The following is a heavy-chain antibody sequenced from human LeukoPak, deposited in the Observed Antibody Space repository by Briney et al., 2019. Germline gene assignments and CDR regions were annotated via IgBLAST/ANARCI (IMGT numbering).Heavy chain of an antibody. D-gene: IGHD3-9*01. CDR1: KFTFSNYG. J-gene: IGHJ4*02. CDR2: ISSDGSNK. V-gene: IGHV3-30*18. CDR3: AKCPSGVLRYFAPTDY. Sequence: GGSLRLSCAASKFTFSNYGMHWVRQAPGKGLEWVAVISSDGSNKYYADSVKGRFTISRDNSKSTLYLQMNSLRAEDTAVYYCAKCPSGVLRYFAPTDYWGQGTLVTVSS.